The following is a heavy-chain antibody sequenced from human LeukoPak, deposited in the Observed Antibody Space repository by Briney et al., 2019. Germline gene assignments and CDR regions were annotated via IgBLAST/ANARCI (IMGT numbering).Heavy chain of an antibody. CDR1: GGSISSSSYY. CDR3: ARGGSTSCYGCSYRFDS. CDR2: IYYSGST. J-gene: IGHJ5*01. Sequence: SETLSLTCTVSGGSISSSSYYWGWIRQPPGKGLEWIGSIYYSGSTYYNPSLKSRVTISVDTSKNQFSLKLSSVTAADTAVYYCARGGSTSCYGCSYRFDSWGQGTLVTVSS. D-gene: IGHD2-2*01. V-gene: IGHV4-39*01.